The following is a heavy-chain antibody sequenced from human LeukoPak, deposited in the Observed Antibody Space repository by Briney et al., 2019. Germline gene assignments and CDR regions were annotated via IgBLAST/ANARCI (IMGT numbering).Heavy chain of an antibody. Sequence: SETLSLTCIVSGGSISTTTYYWDWIRQPPGQGLEYIGSIYYSGSTYYTPSLKSRVTISIDTSKNQFSLKLISVTAADTAVYFCARHCSDSNCYRLGAFDIWGQGTLVTVSS. CDR2: IYYSGST. J-gene: IGHJ3*02. CDR1: GGSISTTTYY. V-gene: IGHV4-39*01. CDR3: ARHCSDSNCYRLGAFDI. D-gene: IGHD2-15*01.